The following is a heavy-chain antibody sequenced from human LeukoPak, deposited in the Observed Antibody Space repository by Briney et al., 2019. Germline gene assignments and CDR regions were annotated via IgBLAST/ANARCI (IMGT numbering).Heavy chain of an antibody. Sequence: GGSLRLSCAASGFTFSGSAMHWVRQAPGKGLEWVSAISGSGGGTYYADSVKGRFTISRDNSKNTLYLQMNSLRAEDTAVYYCAKDGENAIIAAAGTWGQGTLVTVSS. D-gene: IGHD6-13*01. CDR3: AKDGENAIIAAAGT. J-gene: IGHJ5*02. CDR2: ISGSGGGT. CDR1: GFTFSGSA. V-gene: IGHV3-23*01.